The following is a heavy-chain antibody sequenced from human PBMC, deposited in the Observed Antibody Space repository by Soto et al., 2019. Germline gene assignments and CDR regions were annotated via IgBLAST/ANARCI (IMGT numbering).Heavy chain of an antibody. J-gene: IGHJ4*02. CDR3: ARLFEMATSFDY. Sequence: ESLKISCQGSGYSLTSYWIGWVRQMPGKGLEWMGIIYPGDSDTRYSPAFQGQVTISADKSISTAYLQWSSLKASDTAMYYCARLFEMATSFDYWGQGTLVTVSS. CDR1: GYSLTSYW. V-gene: IGHV5-51*01. D-gene: IGHD5-12*01. CDR2: IYPGDSDT.